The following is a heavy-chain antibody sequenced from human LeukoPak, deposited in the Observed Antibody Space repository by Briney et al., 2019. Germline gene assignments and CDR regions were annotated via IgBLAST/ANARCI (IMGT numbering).Heavy chain of an antibody. J-gene: IGHJ4*02. CDR3: ARRIKSGSYVYY. V-gene: IGHV4-34*01. CDR1: GGSFSGYY. Sequence: SETLSLTCAVYGGSFSGYYWSWIRQPPGKGLEWIGEINHSGSTNYNPSLKSRVTISVDTSKNQFSLKLSSVTAADTAVYYCARRIKSGSYVYYWGQGTLVTVSS. D-gene: IGHD1-26*01. CDR2: INHSGST.